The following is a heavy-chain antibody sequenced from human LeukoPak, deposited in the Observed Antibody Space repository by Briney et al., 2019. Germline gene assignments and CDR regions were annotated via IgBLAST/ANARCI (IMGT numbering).Heavy chain of an antibody. V-gene: IGHV4-59*08. CDR3: ARHRTYIAMAGIDPYWYFDL. J-gene: IGHJ2*01. CDR1: GDSISSFY. CDR2: IYYSGST. Sequence: SETLSLTCTVSGDSISSFYWSWIRQPPGRGLEWIGYIYYSGSTIYNPSLKSRVTISIDTSKKQFSLKLNSVTAADTAVYYCARHRTYIAMAGIDPYWYFDLWGRGTLVTVSS. D-gene: IGHD6-19*01.